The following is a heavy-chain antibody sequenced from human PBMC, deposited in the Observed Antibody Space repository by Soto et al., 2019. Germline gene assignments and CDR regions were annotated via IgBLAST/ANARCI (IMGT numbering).Heavy chain of an antibody. V-gene: IGHV4-59*08. CDR1: GGSISSYY. CDR3: ARRIASCYACGNWFDP. CDR2: IYYSGST. D-gene: IGHD2-2*01. J-gene: IGHJ5*02. Sequence: SETLSLTCTVSGGSISSYYWSWIRQPPGKGLEWIGYIYYSGSTNYNPSLKSRVTISVDTSKNQFSLKLSSVTAADTAVYYCARRIASCYACGNWFDPWGQGTLVTVSS.